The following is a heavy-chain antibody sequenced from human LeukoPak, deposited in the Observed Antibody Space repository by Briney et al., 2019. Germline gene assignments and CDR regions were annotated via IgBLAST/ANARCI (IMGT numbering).Heavy chain of an antibody. CDR2: IYWNDDK. CDR1: GFSLSTRGVG. J-gene: IGHJ5*02. V-gene: IGHV2-5*01. D-gene: IGHD7-27*01. CDR3: APSQSVPGVDWFGP. Sequence: ASGPTLVEPTQTLTLTCTFSGFSLSTRGVGVGWIRQPPGKALEWLSLIYWNDDKYYSPSLKSRLTITKDTSKNQVVLTMTNVDPVDTATYYCAPSQSVPGVDWFGPWAGEPWSPSPQ.